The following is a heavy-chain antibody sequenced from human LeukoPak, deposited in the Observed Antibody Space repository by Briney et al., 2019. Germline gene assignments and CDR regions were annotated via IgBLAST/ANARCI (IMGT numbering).Heavy chain of an antibody. CDR1: GYTFTSYG. Sequence: ASVKVSCRASGYTFTSYGISWVRQAPGQGLEWMGWISAYNGSTNYAQKLQGRVTMTTDTSTSTAYMELRSLRSDDTAVYYCARIACSGGSCYDLYYFDYWGQGTLVTVSS. J-gene: IGHJ4*02. V-gene: IGHV1-18*01. CDR2: ISAYNGST. D-gene: IGHD2-15*01. CDR3: ARIACSGGSCYDLYYFDY.